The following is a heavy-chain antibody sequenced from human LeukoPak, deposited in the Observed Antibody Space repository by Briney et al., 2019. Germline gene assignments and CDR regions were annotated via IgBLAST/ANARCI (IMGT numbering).Heavy chain of an antibody. V-gene: IGHV3-23*01. CDR2: ISGSGGST. D-gene: IGHD6-13*01. CDR1: GFTFSRYG. CDR3: ARDRIYSSSWIYYFDY. J-gene: IGHJ4*02. Sequence: PGGSLRLSCAASGFTFSRYGMHWVRQAPGKGLEWVSAISGSGGSTYYADSVKGRFTISRDNSKNTLYLQMNSLRAEDTAVYYCARDRIYSSSWIYYFDYWGQGTLVTVSS.